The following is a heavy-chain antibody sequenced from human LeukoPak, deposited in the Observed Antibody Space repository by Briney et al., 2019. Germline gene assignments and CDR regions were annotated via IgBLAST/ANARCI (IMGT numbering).Heavy chain of an antibody. V-gene: IGHV3-74*01. D-gene: IGHD3-3*01. CDR3: VRGQTIDY. CDR2: IKSDGTGI. CDR1: GFTFSNYW. J-gene: IGHJ4*02. Sequence: GGSLRLSCTTSGFTFSNYWMHWVRQAPGKGLMWVSRIKSDGTGITYTDSVEGRFTISRDNAKNTLYLQMNSLRDEDTAVYYCVRGQTIDYWGQGTLVTVSS.